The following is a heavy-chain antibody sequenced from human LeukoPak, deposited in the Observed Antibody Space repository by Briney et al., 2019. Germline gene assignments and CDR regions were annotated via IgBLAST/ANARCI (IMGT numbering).Heavy chain of an antibody. CDR2: INQDGSEN. Sequence: QTGGSLRLSCAASGFTFNDYWMSWVRQAPGRGLEWVANINQDGSENYYVDSMKGRFTSSRDNAKNSVYLQMNSLRAEDTAVYYCASGMRVGPNIWGQGTLVTVSS. J-gene: IGHJ4*02. D-gene: IGHD1-26*01. V-gene: IGHV3-7*01. CDR1: GFTFNDYW. CDR3: ASGMRVGPNI.